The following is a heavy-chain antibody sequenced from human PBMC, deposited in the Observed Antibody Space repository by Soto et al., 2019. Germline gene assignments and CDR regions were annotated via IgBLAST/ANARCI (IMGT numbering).Heavy chain of an antibody. Sequence: QVQLVQSGAEVKKPGASVKVSCKASGYTFTSYDINWVRQATGQGLEWMGWMNPNSANTGSAQKVQGRVTMTRHTSISTAYMELARVSPQGTAVYYVAREGVRGMDVWAHGTTVTGPS. CDR2: MNPNSANT. CDR1: GYTFTSYD. V-gene: IGHV1-8*01. J-gene: IGHJ6*02. D-gene: IGHD3-16*01. CDR3: AREGVRGMDV.